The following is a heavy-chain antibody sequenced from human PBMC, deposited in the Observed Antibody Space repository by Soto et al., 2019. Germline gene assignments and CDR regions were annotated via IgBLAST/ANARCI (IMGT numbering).Heavy chain of an antibody. D-gene: IGHD3-9*01. CDR1: GYTFTSYG. Sequence: ASVKVSCKASGYTFTSYGISWVRQAPGQGLEWMGWISAYNGNTNYAQKLQGRVTMTTDTSTSTAYMELRSLRSDDTAVYYCASPNPTEGAGYYHAFDIWGQGTMVTVS. V-gene: IGHV1-18*01. J-gene: IGHJ3*02. CDR3: ASPNPTEGAGYYHAFDI. CDR2: ISAYNGNT.